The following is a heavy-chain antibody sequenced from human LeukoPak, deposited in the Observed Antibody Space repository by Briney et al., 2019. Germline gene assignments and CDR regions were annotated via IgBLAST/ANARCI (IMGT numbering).Heavy chain of an antibody. D-gene: IGHD6-19*01. J-gene: IGHJ4*02. CDR2: IDHSGST. Sequence: SETLSLTCTVSGYSISSGYYWGWIRQPPGKGLEWTGSIDHSGSTYYNPSLKSRITISVDTSKNQLSLKLSSVTAAGTAVYYCARDSALAQAVMFDYWGQGTLVTVSS. V-gene: IGHV4-38-2*02. CDR3: ARDSALAQAVMFDY. CDR1: GYSISSGYY.